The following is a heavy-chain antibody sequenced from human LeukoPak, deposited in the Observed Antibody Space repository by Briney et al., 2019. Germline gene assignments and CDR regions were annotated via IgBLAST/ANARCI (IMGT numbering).Heavy chain of an antibody. V-gene: IGHV4-4*07. J-gene: IGHJ5*02. D-gene: IGHD6-13*01. CDR1: GGSISSYY. CDR3: ARDSPSYSSSWLNWFDP. CDR2: IYTSGST. Sequence: SETLSLTCTVSGGSISSYYWSWIRQPAGKGLEWIGRIYTSGSTNYNPSLKSRVTMSVDTSKNQFSLKLSSVTAADTAVYYCARDSPSYSSSWLNWFDPWGQGTLVTVSS.